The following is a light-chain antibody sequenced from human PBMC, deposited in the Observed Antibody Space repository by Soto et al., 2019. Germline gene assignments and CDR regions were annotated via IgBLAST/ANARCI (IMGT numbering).Light chain of an antibody. CDR2: DVS. CDR3: SSYTRSSTRV. V-gene: IGLV2-14*01. CDR1: SSDVGAYNY. Sequence: QSVLTQPASVSGSPGQSITISCTGTSSDVGAYNYVSWYQQHPGQAPKVMIYDVSNRPSGVSNRFSGSKSGNTAFLTISGLQTEDEADYYCSSYTRSSTRVFGGGTKLTVL. J-gene: IGLJ2*01.